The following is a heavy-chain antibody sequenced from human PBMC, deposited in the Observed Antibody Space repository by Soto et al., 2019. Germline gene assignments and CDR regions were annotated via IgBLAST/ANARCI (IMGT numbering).Heavy chain of an antibody. CDR1: GVTVSSYG. CDR2: ISYDGRNK. D-gene: IGHD2-15*01. Sequence: PGGSLRLSCAASGVTVSSYGMHWVRQAPGKGLEWMAVISYDGRNKPYADSVKGRFTISRDNSKNMLYLHMNSLRAEDTAVYYCEKSGGACSGGSCCSAYYHYYHGMDVWGQGTTVPVSS. V-gene: IGHV3-30*18. CDR3: EKSGGACSGGSCCSAYYHYYHGMDV. J-gene: IGHJ6*02.